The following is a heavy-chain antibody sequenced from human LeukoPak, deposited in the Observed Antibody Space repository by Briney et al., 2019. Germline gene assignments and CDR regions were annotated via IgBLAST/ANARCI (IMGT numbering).Heavy chain of an antibody. V-gene: IGHV2-5*02. CDR2: IFWDGNK. J-gene: IGHJ4*02. CDR1: GFSLSSGRVG. CDR3: AHRPIQSVYYFDY. Sequence: SGPTLVEPTQTLTLTCTFSGFSLSSGRVGVAWIRQPPGKDLEWLAAIFWDGNKYYSPSRKSRLTITKDTSENQVALTMTNMDPVDTATYYCAHRPIQSVYYFDYWGPGSLVTVSS. D-gene: IGHD3-3*01.